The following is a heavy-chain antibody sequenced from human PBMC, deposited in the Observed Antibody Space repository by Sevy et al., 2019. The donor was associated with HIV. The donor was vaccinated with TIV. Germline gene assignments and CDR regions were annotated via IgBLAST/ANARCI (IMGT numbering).Heavy chain of an antibody. CDR1: GFTFSNYW. J-gene: IGHJ4*02. Sequence: GGSLRLSCAASGFTFSNYWMNWVRQAPGKGLEWVANIKQDGSVKYYVDSVKGRFTISRDNAKNSLYLQRNSLRAEDTAVYYCAREIAAAGSYWGQGTLVTVSS. CDR3: AREIAAAGSY. D-gene: IGHD6-13*01. CDR2: IKQDGSVK. V-gene: IGHV3-7*01.